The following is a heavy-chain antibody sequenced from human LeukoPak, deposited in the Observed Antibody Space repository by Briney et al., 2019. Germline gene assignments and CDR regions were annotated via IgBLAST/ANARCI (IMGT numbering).Heavy chain of an antibody. CDR2: IRYDGSNK. D-gene: IGHD3-9*01. CDR3: AKDLVGYYNVFDY. CDR1: GFTFSSCG. J-gene: IGHJ4*02. Sequence: GGSLRLSCEASGFTFSSCGMHWVRQAPGKGLEWVAFIRYDGSNKYYADCVKGRFTSSSDNSKNTLYLQMNSLRAEDTAVYYCAKDLVGYYNVFDYWGQGTLVTVSS. V-gene: IGHV3-30*02.